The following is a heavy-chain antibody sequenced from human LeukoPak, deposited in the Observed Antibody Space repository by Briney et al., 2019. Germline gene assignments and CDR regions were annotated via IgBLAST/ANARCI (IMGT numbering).Heavy chain of an antibody. CDR1: GYSFTSYW. D-gene: IGHD5-12*01. V-gene: IGHV5-51*01. J-gene: IGHJ4*02. CDR2: IYPGDSDT. Sequence: GESLKISCKGSGYSFTSYWIGWVRQMPGKGLEWMGIIYPGDSDTRYSPSFQGQVTISADKSISTAYLQWSSLKASDTAMYYSTRHASYSGYDEGFDYWGQGNLVTVSS. CDR3: TRHASYSGYDEGFDY.